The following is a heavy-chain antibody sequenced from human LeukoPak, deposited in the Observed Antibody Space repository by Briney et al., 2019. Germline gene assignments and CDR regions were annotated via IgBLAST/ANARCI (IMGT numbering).Heavy chain of an antibody. CDR1: GFSVSNKY. J-gene: IGHJ5*02. D-gene: IGHD3-10*01. Sequence: GGSLRLSCAASGFSVSNKYMSWVRQAPGKGLEWVSVFYSGGAIYYADSVKGRFTISRDDSSNTVHLQMKSLRVEDTAVYYCARSRDVWFGELASWGQGTLVTVSS. CDR2: FYSGGAI. CDR3: ARSRDVWFGELAS. V-gene: IGHV3-53*01.